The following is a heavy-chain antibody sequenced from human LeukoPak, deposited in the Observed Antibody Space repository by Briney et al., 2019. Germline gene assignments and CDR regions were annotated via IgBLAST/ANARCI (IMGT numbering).Heavy chain of an antibody. CDR1: GFTFSSYA. J-gene: IGHJ3*02. Sequence: GGSLRLSCAASGFTFSSYAMSWVRQAPGKGLEWVSAISGSGGSTYYADSVKGRFTISRDNSKNTLYLQMNSLRAEDTAVYYCAKGSEKRHYDLWSGLPQDAFDIWDQGTMVTVSS. CDR3: AKGSEKRHYDLWSGLPQDAFDI. V-gene: IGHV3-23*01. CDR2: ISGSGGST. D-gene: IGHD3-3*01.